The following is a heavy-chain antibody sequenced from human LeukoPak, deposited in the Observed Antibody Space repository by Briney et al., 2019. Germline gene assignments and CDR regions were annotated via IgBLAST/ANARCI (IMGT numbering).Heavy chain of an antibody. CDR3: ARDRGGSYSAIDY. CDR2: ISSSSSTI. D-gene: IGHD1-26*01. V-gene: IGHV3-48*04. J-gene: IGHJ4*02. Sequence: PGGSLRLSCAASGFTFSSYSMIWVRQAPGKGLEGVSFISSSSSTIYYAASVEGRFTISRDNAKNSLYLQMNSLRAEGTAVYYCARDRGGSYSAIDYWGQGTLVTVSS. CDR1: GFTFSSYS.